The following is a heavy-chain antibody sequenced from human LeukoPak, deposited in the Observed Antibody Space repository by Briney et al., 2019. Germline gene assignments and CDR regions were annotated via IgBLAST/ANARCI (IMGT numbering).Heavy chain of an antibody. D-gene: IGHD3-10*01. Sequence: PSQTLSLTCTVSGGSISSGGYYWSWIRQPPGKGLEWIGYIYHSGSTYYNPSLKSRVTISVDRSKNQFSLKLSSVTAADTAVYYCARDRVWLMVRGGHAFDIWGQGTMVTVSS. CDR2: IYHSGST. CDR3: ARDRVWLMVRGGHAFDI. V-gene: IGHV4-30-2*01. J-gene: IGHJ3*02. CDR1: GGSISSGGYY.